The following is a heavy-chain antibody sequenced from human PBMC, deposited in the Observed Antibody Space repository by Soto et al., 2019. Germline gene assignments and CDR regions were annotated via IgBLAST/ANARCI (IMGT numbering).Heavy chain of an antibody. D-gene: IGHD6-19*01. CDR1: GGPFSSYL. CDR2: IIPMFGTA. CDR3: ARGLFGQQWLMGFDY. Sequence: GASVKVSCKASGGPFSSYLISWVRQAPGQGLEWMGGIIPMFGTANYAQKFQGRVTITADESTSTAYMELSSLISDDTAVYYCARGLFGQQWLMGFDYWGQGTLVTVSS. J-gene: IGHJ4*02. V-gene: IGHV1-69*13.